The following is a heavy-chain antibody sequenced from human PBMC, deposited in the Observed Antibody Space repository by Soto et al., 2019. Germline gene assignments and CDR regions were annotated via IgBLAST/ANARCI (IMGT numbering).Heavy chain of an antibody. J-gene: IGHJ4*02. CDR2: IYDSGTA. Sequence: QVQLQESGPGLVKPSETLSLTCTVSGGSISSYYWSWIRQPPGKGLEWIGHIYDSGTANYNPTLXGXDAIAEDTSKNPFSLSLISVTAAATSMYYCYGSGGNWRQGTLVTVSS. CDR1: GGSISSYY. CDR3: YGSGGN. D-gene: IGHD1-26*01. V-gene: IGHV4-59*01.